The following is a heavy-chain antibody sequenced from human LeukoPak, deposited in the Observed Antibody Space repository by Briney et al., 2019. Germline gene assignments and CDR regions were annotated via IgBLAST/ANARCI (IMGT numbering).Heavy chain of an antibody. J-gene: IGHJ4*02. CDR3: AREVYDSSGYYYGLHFDY. Sequence: ASVKVSCKASGYTFTGYYMHWVRQAPGQGLEWMGWINPNSGGTNYAQKFQGRVTMTRDTSISTAYMELSRLRSDDTAVYYCAREVYDSSGYYYGLHFDYWGQGILVTVSS. D-gene: IGHD3-22*01. V-gene: IGHV1-2*02. CDR1: GYTFTGYY. CDR2: INPNSGGT.